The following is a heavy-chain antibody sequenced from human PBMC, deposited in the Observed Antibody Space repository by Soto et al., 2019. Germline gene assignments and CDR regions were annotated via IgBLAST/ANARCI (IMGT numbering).Heavy chain of an antibody. D-gene: IGHD2-21*02. CDR2: IVVGSGNT. J-gene: IGHJ4*02. V-gene: IGHV1-58*01. CDR1: GFTFTSSA. CDR3: AANLGVVTALFDY. Sequence: EASVKVSCKASGFTFTSSAVQWVRQARGQRLEWIGWIVVGSGNTNYAQKFQERVTITRDMSTSTAYMELSSLRSEDTAVYYCAANLGVVTALFDYWGQGTLVTVSS.